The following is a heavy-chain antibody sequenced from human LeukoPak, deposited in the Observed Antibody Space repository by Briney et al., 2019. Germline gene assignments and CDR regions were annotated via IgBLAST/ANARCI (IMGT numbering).Heavy chain of an antibody. CDR2: MNPNSGNT. Sequence: PSVKVSCRASGCTFTSYDINWVRQATGQGLEGMGGMNPNSGNTGYAQKFQGRVTMTRNTSISTAYMELSSLRSADTAVYYCAVYSSSSPWLMDVWGQGTTVTVSS. V-gene: IGHV1-8*01. CDR1: GCTFTSYD. D-gene: IGHD6-6*01. J-gene: IGHJ6*02. CDR3: AVYSSSSPWLMDV.